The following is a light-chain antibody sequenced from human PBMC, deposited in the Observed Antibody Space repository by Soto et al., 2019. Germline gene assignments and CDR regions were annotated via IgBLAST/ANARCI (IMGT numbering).Light chain of an antibody. Sequence: GGRVTITGRASQSISSWFAWYQQTPGTAPKPPTYAASSLQTGVPSRFSGSASGTDFTLTISSLQPEDFATYYCLQDYSYPWTFGQGTKVDIK. J-gene: IGKJ1*01. CDR1: QSISSW. V-gene: IGKV1-6*01. CDR2: AAS. CDR3: LQDYSYPWT.